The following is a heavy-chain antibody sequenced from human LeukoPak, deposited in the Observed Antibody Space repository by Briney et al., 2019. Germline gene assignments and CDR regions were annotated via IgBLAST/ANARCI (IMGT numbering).Heavy chain of an antibody. CDR3: ARGAGIAAAVNWYFDL. V-gene: IGHV1-8*01. CDR2: MNPNSGNT. CDR1: GYTFTSYD. D-gene: IGHD6-13*01. J-gene: IGHJ2*01. Sequence: GASVKVSCKASGYTFTSYDINWVRQATGQGLEWMGWMNPNSGNTGYAQKFQGRVTMTRNTSISTAYMELSSLRSEDTAVYYCARGAGIAAAVNWYFDLWGRGTLVTVSS.